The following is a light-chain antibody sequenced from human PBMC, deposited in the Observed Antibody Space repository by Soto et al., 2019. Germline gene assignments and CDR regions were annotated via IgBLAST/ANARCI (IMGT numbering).Light chain of an antibody. CDR2: DTS. Sequence: EIVMTQSPATLSVSPGERATLSCRASQSVSSNLAWYQQKPGQAPSLLIYDTSARATGIPTRFSGSGSGTDFTLTISSLQSEDFAVYYCQQYNGWPLTFGGGTKVDIK. CDR1: QSVSSN. V-gene: IGKV3D-15*01. CDR3: QQYNGWPLT. J-gene: IGKJ4*01.